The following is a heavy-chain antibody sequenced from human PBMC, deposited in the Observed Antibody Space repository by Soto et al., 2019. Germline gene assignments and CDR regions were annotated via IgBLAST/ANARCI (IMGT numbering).Heavy chain of an antibody. J-gene: IGHJ6*02. D-gene: IGHD2-15*01. Sequence: PSETLSLTCTVSGESISSGDHYWSWVRQSPGEGLEWIGFIYYSGNTYYNPSLKSRVSMSVDTSNNRFSLKLNSVTAADTAVYYCARDAGYCNSVSCYPYNMDVWGQGTTVTVSS. V-gene: IGHV4-30-4*01. CDR3: ARDAGYCNSVSCYPYNMDV. CDR2: IYYSGNT. CDR1: GESISSGDHY.